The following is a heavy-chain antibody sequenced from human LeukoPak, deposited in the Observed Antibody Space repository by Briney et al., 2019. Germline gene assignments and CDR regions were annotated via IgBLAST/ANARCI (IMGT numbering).Heavy chain of an antibody. CDR3: ARDLVTVTKGFDI. D-gene: IGHD4-17*01. CDR2: ISYIGTT. J-gene: IGHJ3*02. Sequence: SETLSLTCAVSDDSFSSHYWTWIRQPPGKGLEWIGYISYIGTTNYNPSLKSRVTISIDTSKNQFSLKLSSVTAADTAVYYCARDLVTVTKGFDIWGQGTMVGVSS. CDR1: DDSFSSHY. V-gene: IGHV4-59*11.